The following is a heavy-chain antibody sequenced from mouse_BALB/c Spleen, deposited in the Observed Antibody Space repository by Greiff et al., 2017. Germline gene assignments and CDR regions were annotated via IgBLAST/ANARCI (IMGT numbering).Heavy chain of an antibody. CDR3: ARSDYYGGFDY. D-gene: IGHD1-1*01. V-gene: IGHV1-31*01. CDR2: INPYNGAT. Sequence: VQLQQSGPELVKPGASVKISCKASGYSFTGYYMHWVKQSHVKSLEWIGRINPYNGATSYNQNFKDKASLTVDKSSSTAYMELHSLTSEDSAVYYCARSDYYGGFDYWGQGTTLTVSS. J-gene: IGHJ2*01. CDR1: GYSFTGYY.